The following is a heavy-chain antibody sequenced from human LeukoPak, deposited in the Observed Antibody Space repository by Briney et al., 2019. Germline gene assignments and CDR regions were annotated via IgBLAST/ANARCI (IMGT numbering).Heavy chain of an antibody. V-gene: IGHV4-61*02. Sequence: SETLSLTCAVSPGSMDSGLYYWTWIRQPAGKGLEWIGRISKNGGAAYNPSLRSRVTITVDTSNNHVSLKPTSVTAADTAVYYCARETKDIYSPSWGLYDTYYYIDAWGKGTTVTVSS. CDR3: ARETKDIYSPSWGLYDTYYYIDA. CDR1: PGSMDSGLYY. D-gene: IGHD5/OR15-5a*01. CDR2: ISKNGGA. J-gene: IGHJ6*03.